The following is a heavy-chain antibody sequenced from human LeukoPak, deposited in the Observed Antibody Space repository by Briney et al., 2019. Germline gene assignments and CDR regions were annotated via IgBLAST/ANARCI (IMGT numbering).Heavy chain of an antibody. Sequence: GGSLRLSCAASGFTFSSYDIHWVRQAPGKGLEWVAFIRYDGSDKYYADSVKGRFTISRDNSKNTVYLQMNSLRVDDTAVYYCARAPPGRKGYNPYYFDYWGQGTRVTVSS. V-gene: IGHV3-30*02. CDR2: IRYDGSDK. CDR3: ARAPPGRKGYNPYYFDY. D-gene: IGHD5-24*01. J-gene: IGHJ4*02. CDR1: GFTFSSYD.